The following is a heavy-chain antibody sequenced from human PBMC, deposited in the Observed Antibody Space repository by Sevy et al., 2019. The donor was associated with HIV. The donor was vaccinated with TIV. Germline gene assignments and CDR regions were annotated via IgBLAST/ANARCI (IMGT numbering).Heavy chain of an antibody. D-gene: IGHD1-7*01. J-gene: IGHJ4*02. CDR1: GGTFSNYA. CDR3: ARTPLLSIPGTTDVYFDN. V-gene: IGHV1-69*13. Sequence: SVKVSCKASGGTFSNYALSWVRQAPGQGLEWMGGIIPIFGTTNLEQTFQGRVTITADESRSTAYMELSSLRSADTAVYYCARTPLLSIPGTTDVYFDNWGQGTLVTVSS. CDR2: IIPIFGTT.